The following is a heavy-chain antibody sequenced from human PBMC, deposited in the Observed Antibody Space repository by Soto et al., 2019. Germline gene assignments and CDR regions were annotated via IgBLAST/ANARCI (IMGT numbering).Heavy chain of an antibody. Sequence: ASVKVSCKASGYTFTSYGISWVRQAPGQGLEWMGWISAYNGNTNYAQKLQGRVTMTTDTSTSTAYMELRSLRSDDTAVYYCARDPTYYDILTGYSSPFDYWGQGTLVTVSS. D-gene: IGHD3-9*01. CDR3: ARDPTYYDILTGYSSPFDY. CDR2: ISAYNGNT. CDR1: GYTFTSYG. J-gene: IGHJ4*02. V-gene: IGHV1-18*01.